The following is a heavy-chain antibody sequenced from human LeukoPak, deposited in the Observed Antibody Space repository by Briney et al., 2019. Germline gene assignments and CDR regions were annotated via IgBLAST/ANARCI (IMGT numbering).Heavy chain of an antibody. D-gene: IGHD2-21*01. Sequence: ASVKVSCKASGGTFSSYAISWVRQAPGQGLEWMGWMNPNSGNTGYAQKFQGRVTMTRNTSISTAYMELSSLRSEDTAVYYCARGGPPSVIFQHWGQGTLVTVSS. CDR3: ARGGPPSVIFQH. J-gene: IGHJ1*01. CDR1: GGTFSSYA. CDR2: MNPNSGNT. V-gene: IGHV1-8*02.